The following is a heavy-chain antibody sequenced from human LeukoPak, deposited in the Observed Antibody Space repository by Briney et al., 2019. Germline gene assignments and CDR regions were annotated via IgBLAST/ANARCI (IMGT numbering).Heavy chain of an antibody. J-gene: IGHJ3*02. V-gene: IGHV4-34*01. CDR2: INHSGST. CDR3: ARPLTYYYGSGSYRDGFDI. CDR1: GGSFSGYY. D-gene: IGHD3-10*01. Sequence: PSETLSLTCAVYGGSFSGYYWSWIRQPPGKGLEWIGEINHSGSTNYNPSLKSRVTISVDTSKNQFSLKLSSVTAADTAVYYCARPLTYYYGSGSYRDGFDIWGQGTRATVSS.